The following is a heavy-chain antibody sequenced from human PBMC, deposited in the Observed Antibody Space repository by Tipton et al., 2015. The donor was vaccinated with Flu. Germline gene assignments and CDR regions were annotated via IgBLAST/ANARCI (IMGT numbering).Heavy chain of an antibody. Sequence: SLRLSCAASGFTFSSYAMSWVRQAPGKGLEWVSAISGSGGSTYYADSVKGRFTISRDNSKNTLYLQMNSLRAEDTAVYYCAKLLGSRGYFDYWGQGTPVTVSS. CDR2: ISGSGGST. CDR1: GFTFSSYA. J-gene: IGHJ4*02. CDR3: AKLLGSRGYFDY. V-gene: IGHV3-23*01. D-gene: IGHD1-1*01.